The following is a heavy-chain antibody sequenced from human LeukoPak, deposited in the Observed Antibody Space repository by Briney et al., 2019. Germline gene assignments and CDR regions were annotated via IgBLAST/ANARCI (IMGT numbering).Heavy chain of an antibody. D-gene: IGHD3-16*01. V-gene: IGHV1-69*06. J-gene: IGHJ4*02. CDR2: IIPIFGTA. CDR3: AREEDGGGDY. CDR1: GGTFSSYA. Sequence: ASVKVSCKASGGTFSSYAISWVRQAPGQGLEWMGGIIPIFGTANYAQKFQGRVTITADKSTSTAYMELSSLRAEDTAVYYCAREEDGGGDYWGQGTLVTVSS.